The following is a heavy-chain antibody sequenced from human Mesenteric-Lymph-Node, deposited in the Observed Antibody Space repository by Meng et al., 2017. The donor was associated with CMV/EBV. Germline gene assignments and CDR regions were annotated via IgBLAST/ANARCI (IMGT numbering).Heavy chain of an antibody. Sequence: LQELSPGRLKPSGILSTDCILAGDSISTSHSFWPVIRQPPGKGLEWIGSVHHSGNTTYNPCLTGRLIISVDTSANLFYLKLTTVTAADTAIYYCARRGNYDREYSEYWGQGPLVTVSS. D-gene: IGHD3-22*01. CDR3: ARRGNYDREYSEY. J-gene: IGHJ4*02. V-gene: IGHV4-39*01. CDR2: VHHSGNT. CDR1: GDSISTSHSF.